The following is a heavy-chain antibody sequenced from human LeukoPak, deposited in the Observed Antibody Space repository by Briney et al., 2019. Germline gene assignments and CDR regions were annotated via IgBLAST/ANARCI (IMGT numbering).Heavy chain of an antibody. D-gene: IGHD4-17*01. CDR3: ARDGHDYGDSTYYYYYMDV. V-gene: IGHV3-7*01. CDR1: GFTFSSYW. Sequence: GGSLRLSCAASGFTFSSYWMSWVRQAPGKGLEWVANIKQDGSEKYYVDSVKGRLTISRDNAKNSLYLQMNSLRAEDTAVYYCARDGHDYGDSTYYYYYMDVWGKGTTVTVSS. CDR2: IKQDGSEK. J-gene: IGHJ6*03.